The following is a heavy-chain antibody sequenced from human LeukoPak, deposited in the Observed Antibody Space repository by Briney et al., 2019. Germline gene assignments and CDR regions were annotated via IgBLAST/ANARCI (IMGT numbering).Heavy chain of an antibody. D-gene: IGHD2-2*01. CDR2: LYSGGNT. CDR3: AKDQWVCSSTSCQKYAFDI. V-gene: IGHV3-53*01. Sequence: GGSLRLSCAVSGFTVSSNYMSWVRQAPGKGLEWVSVLYSGGNTYYADSVKGRFTISRDNSKNTLYLQMNSLRAEDTAVYYCAKDQWVCSSTSCQKYAFDIWGQGTMVTVSS. CDR1: GFTVSSNY. J-gene: IGHJ3*02.